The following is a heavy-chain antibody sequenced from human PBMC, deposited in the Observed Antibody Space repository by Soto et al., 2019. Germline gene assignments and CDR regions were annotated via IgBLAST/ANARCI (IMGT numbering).Heavy chain of an antibody. CDR2: ISGSGGST. CDR3: ATAPVRGVISSWFDP. V-gene: IGHV3-23*01. J-gene: IGHJ5*02. CDR1: GFTFSSYA. D-gene: IGHD3-10*01. Sequence: QPGGSLRLSCAASGFTFSSYAMSWVRQAPGKGLEWVAGISGSGGSTYSADSAKGRFTISRDNSKNTLYLQMNSLRAEDTAVYYCATAPVRGVISSWFDPWGQGTLVTVSS.